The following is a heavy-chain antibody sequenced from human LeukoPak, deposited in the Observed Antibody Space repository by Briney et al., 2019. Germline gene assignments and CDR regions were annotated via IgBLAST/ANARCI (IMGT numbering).Heavy chain of an antibody. CDR1: GFTFSSYS. J-gene: IGHJ4*02. CDR3: ARSDEYSSSPAYY. Sequence: GGSLRLSCAASGFTFSSYSMNWVRQAPGKGLEWVSSISSSSNYIYYADSVKGRFTISRDNAKNSLYLQMNSLRAEDTAVYYCARSDEYSSSPAYYWGQGTLVTVSS. V-gene: IGHV3-21*01. CDR2: ISSSSNYI. D-gene: IGHD6-6*01.